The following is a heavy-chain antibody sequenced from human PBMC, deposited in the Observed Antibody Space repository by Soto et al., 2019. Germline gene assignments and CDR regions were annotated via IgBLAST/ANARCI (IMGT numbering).Heavy chain of an antibody. Sequence: EVQLVDSGGGLVQPGGSLRLSCAASEFTFSSYAMSWVRQAPGKGLEWDSAISGSGGSTYYADSVKGRFTISRDNSKNTLYLQMNSLRAEDTAVYYCAKIDYDSSGYYPSHFDYWGQGTLVPVSS. D-gene: IGHD3-22*01. V-gene: IGHV3-23*04. CDR2: ISGSGGST. CDR1: EFTFSSYA. J-gene: IGHJ4*02. CDR3: AKIDYDSSGYYPSHFDY.